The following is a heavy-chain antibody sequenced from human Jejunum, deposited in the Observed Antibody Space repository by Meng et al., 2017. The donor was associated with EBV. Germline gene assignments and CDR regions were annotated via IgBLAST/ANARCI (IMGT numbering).Heavy chain of an antibody. D-gene: IGHD5-18*01. Sequence: EGQLVATGGGLVQRVWSLSHSCAVSGYTFRPSWRHWVRQAPGKGLVWVQRIKNDGTDSYYADSVKGRFTVSRDNAKNNLYLQMNRLRAEDTAIYYCARGYRDYWGRGTLVTVSS. J-gene: IGHJ4*02. CDR3: ARGYRDY. CDR2: IKNDGTDS. CDR1: GYTFRPSW. V-gene: IGHV3-74*01.